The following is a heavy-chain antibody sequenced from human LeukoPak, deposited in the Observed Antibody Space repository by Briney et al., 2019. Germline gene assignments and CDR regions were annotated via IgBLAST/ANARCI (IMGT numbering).Heavy chain of an antibody. V-gene: IGHV1-2*02. J-gene: IGHJ4*02. CDR1: GYTFTGYY. D-gene: IGHD3-10*01. CDR2: INPNSGGT. CDR3: ATLGFGEYIGGFDY. Sequence: ASVKVSCKASGYTFTGYYMHWVRQAPGQGLEWMGWINPNSGGTNYAQKFQGRVTMTRDTSISTAYMELSRPRSDDTAVYYCATLGFGEYIGGFDYWGQGTLVTVSS.